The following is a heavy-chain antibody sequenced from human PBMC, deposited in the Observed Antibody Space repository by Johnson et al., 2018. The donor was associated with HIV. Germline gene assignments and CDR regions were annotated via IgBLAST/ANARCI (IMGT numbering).Heavy chain of an antibody. CDR2: IKEDGSEK. V-gene: IGHV3-7*01. CDR1: GFTFSTYW. Sequence: EVQLVESGGGLVQPGGSLRLSCAASGFTFSTYWMSWVRQAPGKGLEWVANIKEDGSEKYYVDSMKGRFTVSRDNSKNTLYLQMNSLRVEDTAVYYCAKAVGGYAFDIWGQGTMVTVSS. J-gene: IGHJ3*02. D-gene: IGHD1-26*01. CDR3: AKAVGGYAFDI.